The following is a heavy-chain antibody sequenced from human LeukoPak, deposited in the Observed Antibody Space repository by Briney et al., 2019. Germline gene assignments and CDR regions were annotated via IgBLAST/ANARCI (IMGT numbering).Heavy chain of an antibody. CDR3: ARDAYGSGSYGGLYGMDV. D-gene: IGHD3-10*01. Sequence: GASVKVSCKASGYTFSSYDINWVRQATGQGLEWMGGIIPIFGTANYAQKFQGRVTITADKSTSTAYMELSSLRSEDTAVYYCARDAYGSGSYGGLYGMDVWGKGTTVTVSS. CDR2: IIPIFGTA. V-gene: IGHV1-69*06. J-gene: IGHJ6*04. CDR1: GYTFSSYD.